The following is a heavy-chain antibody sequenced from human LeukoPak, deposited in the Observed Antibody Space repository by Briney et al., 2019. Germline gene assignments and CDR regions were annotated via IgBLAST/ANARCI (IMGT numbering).Heavy chain of an antibody. D-gene: IGHD6-19*01. J-gene: IGHJ4*02. Sequence: SETLSLTCTVSGGSISSYYWSWIRQPAGKGLEWIGRIYTSGSTNYNPSLKSRVTMSVDTSKNQFSLKLSAVTAADTAVYYCASFSSGWGTFDYWGQGTLVTVSS. CDR3: ASFSSGWGTFDY. CDR2: IYTSGST. V-gene: IGHV4-4*07. CDR1: GGSISSYY.